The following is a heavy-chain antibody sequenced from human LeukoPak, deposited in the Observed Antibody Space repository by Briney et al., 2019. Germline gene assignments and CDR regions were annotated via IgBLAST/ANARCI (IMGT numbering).Heavy chain of an antibody. J-gene: IGHJ4*02. CDR2: IYPGDSDT. Sequence: GGSLRLSCAASGFTFSSYAMSWVRQMPGKGLEWMGIIYPGDSDTRYSPSFQGQVTISADKSISTAYLQWSSLKASDTAMYYCARPRNYYGWVDYWGQGTLVTVSS. V-gene: IGHV5-51*01. D-gene: IGHD3-10*01. CDR1: GFTFSSYA. CDR3: ARPRNYYGWVDY.